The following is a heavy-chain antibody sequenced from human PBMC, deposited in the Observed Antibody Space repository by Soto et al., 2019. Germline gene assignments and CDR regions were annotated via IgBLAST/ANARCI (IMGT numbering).Heavy chain of an antibody. CDR3: AHRVLRTVFGLVTTTAIYFDF. V-gene: IGHV2-5*02. J-gene: IGHJ4*02. CDR2: IYWDDDK. D-gene: IGHD3-3*01. Sequence: QITLNESGPTQVKPRQTLTLTCTFSGFSLTTSGVGVGWIRQSPGKAPEWLALIYWDDDKRYSPSLKSRLTITKDTSKNRVVLTMADLDPADTATYYCAHRVLRTVFGLVTTTAIYFDFWGQGTTVAVSS. CDR1: GFSLTTSGVG.